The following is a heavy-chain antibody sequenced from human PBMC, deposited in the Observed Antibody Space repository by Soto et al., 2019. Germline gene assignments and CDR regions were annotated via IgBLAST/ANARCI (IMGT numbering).Heavy chain of an antibody. J-gene: IGHJ5*02. D-gene: IGHD4-4*01. Sequence: QVQLVQSGAEVKKPGSSVKVSCKASGGTFSTYTITWVRQAPGQGLEWMGRIIPIIGIINYAQKFQGRVTLSADKFTVTAYMELTGLRSDDTAVYYCAGDPDSHYNDSHASSYPWGQGTLVTVSS. CDR2: IIPIIGII. CDR1: GGTFSTYT. CDR3: AGDPDSHYNDSHASSYP. V-gene: IGHV1-69*08.